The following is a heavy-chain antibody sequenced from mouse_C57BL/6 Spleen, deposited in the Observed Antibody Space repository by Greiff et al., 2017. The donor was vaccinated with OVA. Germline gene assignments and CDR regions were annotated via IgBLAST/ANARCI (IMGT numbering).Heavy chain of an antibody. CDR1: GYTFTDYN. CDR3: ARKGGYDVDAMDY. J-gene: IGHJ4*01. Sequence: EVKLQESGPELVKPGASVKMSCKASGYTFTDYNMHWVKQSHGKSLEWIGYINPNNGGTSYNQKFKGKATLTVNKSSSTAYMELRSLPSEDSAVYYWARKGGYDVDAMDYWGQGTSVTVSS. D-gene: IGHD2-3*01. CDR2: INPNNGGT. V-gene: IGHV1-22*01.